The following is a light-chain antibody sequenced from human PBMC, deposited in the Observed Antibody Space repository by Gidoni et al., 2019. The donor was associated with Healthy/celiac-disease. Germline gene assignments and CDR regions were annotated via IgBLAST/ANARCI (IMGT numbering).Light chain of an antibody. CDR1: KSISSW. CDR2: KAS. V-gene: IGKV1-5*03. J-gene: IGKJ4*01. CDR3: QQYNSYQVT. Sequence: DIQMTPSPSPLSASVGDRVTITCRASKSISSWLSWYQQQPGKAPTLLIYKASSLESGVPSMFSSSGAGTEFTLTISSLQPDDFATYCCQQYNSYQVTFGGXTKVEIK.